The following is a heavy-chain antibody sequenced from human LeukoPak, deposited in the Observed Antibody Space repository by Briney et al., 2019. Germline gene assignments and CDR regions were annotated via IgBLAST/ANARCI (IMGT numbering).Heavy chain of an antibody. CDR1: GVTLSRYA. J-gene: IGHJ6*03. Sequence: GESLRLSCAASGVTLSRYAVNWVRQAPGRGLEWVSYISPSGDSTVYAESVKGQFTISRDNSKNMLYLQMDSPRAEDTAIYYCVRKVYYYMDVWGKGTTVTVSS. V-gene: IGHV3-23*01. CDR2: ISPSGDST. CDR3: VRKVYYYMDV.